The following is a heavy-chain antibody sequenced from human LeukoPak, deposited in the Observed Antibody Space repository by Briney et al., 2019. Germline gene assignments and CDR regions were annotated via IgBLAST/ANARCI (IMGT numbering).Heavy chain of an antibody. Sequence: GGSLRLSCAASGFTFSNYAMSWVRQAPGTGLEWVSTLSGSGATPFYADSVKGRFTISRDNSKNMLYLQMSSLRAEDTAVYYCAKVSWSGNYRFDYWGQGSLVTVSS. D-gene: IGHD3-3*01. V-gene: IGHV3-23*01. CDR3: AKVSWSGNYRFDY. CDR2: LSGSGATP. CDR1: GFTFSNYA. J-gene: IGHJ4*02.